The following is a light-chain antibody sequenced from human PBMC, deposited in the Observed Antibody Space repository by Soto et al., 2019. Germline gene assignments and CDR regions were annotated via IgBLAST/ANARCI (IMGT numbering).Light chain of an antibody. CDR2: GAS. Sequence: EVVMTQSPATLSVSPGERATLSCRASQSVSSNLAWYHQKPGQAPRLLIYGASTGATGIPARFSGSGSGTEFTLTVSSLQFEDFAVYYCQQYNNWPLTFGGGTKGEIK. CDR3: QQYNNWPLT. V-gene: IGKV3-15*01. CDR1: QSVSSN. J-gene: IGKJ4*01.